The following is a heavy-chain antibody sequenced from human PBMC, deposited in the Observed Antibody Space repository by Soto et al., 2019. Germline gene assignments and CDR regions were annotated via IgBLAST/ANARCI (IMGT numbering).Heavy chain of an antibody. V-gene: IGHV1-18*01. CDR2: ISTYNGNT. CDR3: ARAVRVDATRWWFDP. J-gene: IGHJ5*02. CDR1: GYTFTSYD. Sequence: ASVKVSCKASGYTFTSYDISWVRQAPGQGLEWMGWISTYNGNTNYAQKLQGRVTMTTDTSTSTAYMELRGLRSDDTAVYYCARAVRVDATRWWFDPWGQGPLVTVSS. D-gene: IGHD2-15*01.